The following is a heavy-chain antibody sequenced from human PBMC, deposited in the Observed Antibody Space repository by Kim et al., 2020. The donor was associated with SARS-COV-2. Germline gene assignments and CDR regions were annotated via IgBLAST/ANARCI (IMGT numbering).Heavy chain of an antibody. CDR1: GYTFTSYY. CDR2: INPSGGST. V-gene: IGHV1-46*01. Sequence: ASVKVSCKASGYTFTSYYMHWVRQAPGQGLEWMGIINPSGGSTSYAQKFRGRVTMTRDTSTSTVYMELSSLRSEDTAVYYCARGTGSSLGYYYGMDVWGQGTTVTVSS. CDR3: ARGTGSSLGYYYGMDV. D-gene: IGHD6-6*01. J-gene: IGHJ6*02.